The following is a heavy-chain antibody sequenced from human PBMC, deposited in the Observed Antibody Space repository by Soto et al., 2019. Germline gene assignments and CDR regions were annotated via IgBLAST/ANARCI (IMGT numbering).Heavy chain of an antibody. J-gene: IGHJ1*01. V-gene: IGHV5-51*01. CDR1: GYSFTSYW. CDR3: ARLSAVAGIESSEYFHH. Sequence: GESLKISCKGSGYSFTSYWIGWVRQMPGKGLEWMGIIYPGDTDTRYSPSFQGQVTISADKSISTAYLQWSSLKASDTAMYYCARLSAVAGIESSEYFHHWGPGTPVTVPS. CDR2: IYPGDTDT. D-gene: IGHD6-19*01.